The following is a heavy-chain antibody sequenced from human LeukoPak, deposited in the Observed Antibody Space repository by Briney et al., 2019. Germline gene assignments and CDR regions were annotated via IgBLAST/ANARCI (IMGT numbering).Heavy chain of an antibody. CDR3: ASKSTAWTIDY. D-gene: IGHD3/OR15-3a*01. Sequence: NTSETLSLTCTVSGGSISSSSYYWGWIRQTPGKGLEWIGTMYYSGSTNYNPSLKSLATLSIDTPKNQFSLGLSSVTAADTAVYYCASKSTAWTIDYWGQGTLVTVSS. CDR1: GGSISSSSYY. J-gene: IGHJ4*02. CDR2: MYYSGST. V-gene: IGHV4-39*01.